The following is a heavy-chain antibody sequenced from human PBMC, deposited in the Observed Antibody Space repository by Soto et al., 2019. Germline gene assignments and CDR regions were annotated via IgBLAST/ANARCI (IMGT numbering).Heavy chain of an antibody. CDR1: GYIFTSHW. J-gene: IGHJ6*02. V-gene: IGHV5-51*01. D-gene: IGHD3-10*01. CDR2: IYPGDSDT. CDR3: ARRVPSGSGADYYGMDV. Sequence: PVESLKISCKGSGYIFTSHWIAWVRQMPGKGLEWMGIIYPGDSDTIYSPSFQGQVTFSVDKSISTVYLQWTTLKASDTAIYYCARRVPSGSGADYYGMDVWGQGTTVTVSS.